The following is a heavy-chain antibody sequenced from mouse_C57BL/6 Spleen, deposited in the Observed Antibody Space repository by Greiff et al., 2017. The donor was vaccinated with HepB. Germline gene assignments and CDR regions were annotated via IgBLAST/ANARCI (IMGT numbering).Heavy chain of an antibody. D-gene: IGHD2-2*01. V-gene: IGHV7-1*01. J-gene: IGHJ4*01. CDR1: GFTFSDFY. Sequence: EVKVVESGGGLVQSGRSLRLSCATSGFTFSDFYMEWVRQAPGKGLEWIAASRNKANDYTTEYSASVKGRFIVSRDTSQSILYLQMNALRAEDTAIYYCARDANGYDDAMDYWGQGTSVTVSS. CDR2: SRNKANDYTT. CDR3: ARDANGYDDAMDY.